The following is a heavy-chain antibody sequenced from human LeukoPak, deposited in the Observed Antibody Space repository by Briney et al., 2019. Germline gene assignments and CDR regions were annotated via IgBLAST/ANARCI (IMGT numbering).Heavy chain of an antibody. V-gene: IGHV4-34*01. D-gene: IGHD3-3*01. J-gene: IGHJ4*02. CDR2: INHSGST. CDR3: ARTVRDFWSGYYPEGSYYFDY. Sequence: SSETLSLTCAVYGGSFSGYYWSWVRQPPGKGREWVGEINHSGSTNYNPSRKSGVTISEETSKNHFSLKLSSVTAADTAVYYCARTVRDFWSGYYPEGSYYFDYWGQGTLVTVSS. CDR1: GGSFSGYY.